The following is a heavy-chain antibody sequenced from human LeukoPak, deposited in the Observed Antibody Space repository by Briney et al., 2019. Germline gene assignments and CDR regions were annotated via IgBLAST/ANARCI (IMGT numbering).Heavy chain of an antibody. CDR3: ARASYYDSSGYYLSDY. Sequence: GRSLRLSCAASGFTFSSYGMHWVRQAPGKGLEWVAVISYDGSNKYYADSVKGRFTISRDNSKNTLYLQMNSLRAEDTAVYYCARASYYDSSGYYLSDYWGQGTLVTVSS. V-gene: IGHV3-30*03. D-gene: IGHD3-22*01. CDR1: GFTFSSYG. CDR2: ISYDGSNK. J-gene: IGHJ4*02.